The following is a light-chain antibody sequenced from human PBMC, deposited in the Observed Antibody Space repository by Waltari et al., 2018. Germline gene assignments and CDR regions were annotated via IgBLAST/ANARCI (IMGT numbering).Light chain of an antibody. CDR3: QQSYTTAYT. CDR2: VAS. V-gene: IGKV1-39*01. Sequence: IQMTQSPSSLSASVGDRVTITCWASQSISNSLNWYQQIPGKAPKLLIYVASTLQSGVPSRFSGSGSGTDFSLTISSLQPEDFATYYCQQSYTTAYTFGQGTKLEIK. J-gene: IGKJ2*01. CDR1: QSISNS.